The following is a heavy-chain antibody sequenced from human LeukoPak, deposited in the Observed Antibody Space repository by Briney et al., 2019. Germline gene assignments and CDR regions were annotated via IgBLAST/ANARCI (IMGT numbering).Heavy chain of an antibody. Sequence: SSETLSLTCAVYGGSFSGYYWNWIRQPPGKGLEWIGEINHSGSTNYNSSLKSRVTISVDTSKNQFSLKLSSVTVADTAVYYCARGRITMVRGAPLWFDPWGQGTLVTVSS. J-gene: IGHJ5*02. CDR3: ARGRITMVRGAPLWFDP. V-gene: IGHV4-34*01. CDR2: INHSGST. D-gene: IGHD3-10*01. CDR1: GGSFSGYY.